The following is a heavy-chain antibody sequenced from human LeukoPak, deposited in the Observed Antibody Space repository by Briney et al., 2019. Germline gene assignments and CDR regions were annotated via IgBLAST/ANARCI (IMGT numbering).Heavy chain of an antibody. CDR1: GFTFSSYW. V-gene: IGHV3-7*01. D-gene: IGHD6-19*01. CDR3: ASRPFSSGWDYYYYYGMDV. Sequence: GGSLRLSCAASGFTFSSYWISWVRQAPGKGLEWVANIKQDGSEKYYVDSVKGRFTISRDNAKNSLYLQMNSLRAEDTAVYYCASRPFSSGWDYYYYYGMDVWGQGTTVTVSS. J-gene: IGHJ6*02. CDR2: IKQDGSEK.